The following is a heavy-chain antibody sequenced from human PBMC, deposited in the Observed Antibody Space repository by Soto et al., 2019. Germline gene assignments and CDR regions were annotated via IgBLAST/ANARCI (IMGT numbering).Heavy chain of an antibody. J-gene: IGHJ4*02. CDR3: ASKGDSSGYIFDY. D-gene: IGHD3-22*01. V-gene: IGHV1-69*13. CDR2: IIPIFGTA. CDR1: GGTFSSYA. Sequence: SVKVSCKASGGTFSSYAISWVRQAPGQGLEWMGGIIPIFGTANYAQKFQGRVTITADESTSTAYMELSSLRSEDTAVYYCASKGDSSGYIFDYWGQGTPVPVSS.